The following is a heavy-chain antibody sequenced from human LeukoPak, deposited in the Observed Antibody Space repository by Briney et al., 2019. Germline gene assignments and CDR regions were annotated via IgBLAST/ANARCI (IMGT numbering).Heavy chain of an antibody. CDR1: GFTFSTYW. Sequence: GGSLRLSCAASGFTFSTYWMHWVRQAPGKGLVWVSRILSDGSSTSYADSVKGRFTISRDNAKNTLYLQMNSLRAEDTAVYYCARDPIVTSGSYQYFDYWGQGTLVTVSS. J-gene: IGHJ4*02. CDR3: ARDPIVTSGSYQYFDY. V-gene: IGHV3-74*01. D-gene: IGHD1-26*01. CDR2: ILSDGSST.